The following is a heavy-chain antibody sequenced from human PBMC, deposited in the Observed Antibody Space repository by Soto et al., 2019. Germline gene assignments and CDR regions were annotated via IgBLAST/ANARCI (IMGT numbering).Heavy chain of an antibody. J-gene: IGHJ4*02. V-gene: IGHV3-21*06. Sequence: GGSVRLSCEASGFRFNSYSMNWVRQAPQKGLEWVSLIDARSNHIYYADSVKGRFTISRDNARNSLYLQMDSLRVEDTAVYYCVRENEMAGATSAFEYWGQGTPGTVS. CDR2: IDARSNHI. CDR3: VRENEMAGATSAFEY. CDR1: GFRFNSYS. D-gene: IGHD1-26*01.